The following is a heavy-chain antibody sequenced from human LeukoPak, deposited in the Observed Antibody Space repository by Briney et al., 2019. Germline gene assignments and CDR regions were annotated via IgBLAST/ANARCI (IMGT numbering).Heavy chain of an antibody. Sequence: SETLSLTCTVSGGSISSYYWSWTRQPPGKGLEWIGYIYYSGSTNYNPSLKSRVTISVDTSKNQFSLKLSSVTAADTAVYYCARDPGGGDYSDYWGQGTLVTVSS. V-gene: IGHV4-59*01. D-gene: IGHD3-10*01. CDR1: GGSISSYY. J-gene: IGHJ4*02. CDR2: IYYSGST. CDR3: ARDPGGGDYSDY.